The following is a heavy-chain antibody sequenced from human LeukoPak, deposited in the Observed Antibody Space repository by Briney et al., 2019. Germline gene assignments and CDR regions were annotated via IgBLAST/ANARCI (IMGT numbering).Heavy chain of an antibody. D-gene: IGHD4-11*01. V-gene: IGHV4-59*12. CDR1: GGSISSYY. CDR3: ARVGGASSTLTTFDV. Sequence: PSETLSLTCTVSGGSISSYYWSWIRQPPGKGLEWIGYIYYSGSTNYNPSLKSRVTISVDTSKNQFSLKLNSVTAADTAVYYCARVGGASSTLTTFDVWGQGTVVTVSS. CDR2: IYYSGST. J-gene: IGHJ3*01.